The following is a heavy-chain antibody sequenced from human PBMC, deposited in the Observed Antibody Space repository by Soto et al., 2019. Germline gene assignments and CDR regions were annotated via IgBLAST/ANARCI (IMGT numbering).Heavy chain of an antibody. CDR1: GLTCSIYA. Sequence: GGSMSLSCSAAGLTCSIYARSWVRQAPGKGLEWVSAISGSGGSTYYADSVKGRFTISRDNSKNTLYLQMNSLRAEDTAVYYCAKVPEPQKWLKYPDYWGQGTLVTVSS. CDR2: ISGSGGST. D-gene: IGHD5-12*01. V-gene: IGHV3-23*01. CDR3: AKVPEPQKWLKYPDY. J-gene: IGHJ4*02.